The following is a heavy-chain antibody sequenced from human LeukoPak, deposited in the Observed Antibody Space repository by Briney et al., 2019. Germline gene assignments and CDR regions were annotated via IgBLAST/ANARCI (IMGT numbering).Heavy chain of an antibody. CDR1: VYTFTNYG. V-gene: IGHV1-18*01. Sequence: ASVNVSRKSSVYTFTNYGIRWLRQAPGQGLAWMGWSSAYNGSTNYAQKLQGRVTRTTDTSTSTSYMELRSLRSDDTAVYYCARDGGYCSGGSCPDNWFVPWGQRTLVTVSS. D-gene: IGHD2-15*01. CDR2: SSAYNGST. J-gene: IGHJ5*02. CDR3: ARDGGYCSGGSCPDNWFVP.